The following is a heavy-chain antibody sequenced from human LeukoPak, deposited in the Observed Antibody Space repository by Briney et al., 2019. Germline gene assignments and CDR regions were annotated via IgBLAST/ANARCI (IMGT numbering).Heavy chain of an antibody. CDR3: ARDAQEAFDI. J-gene: IGHJ3*02. CDR1: GFTFSSYW. CDR2: INHSGST. Sequence: GSLRLSCAASGFTFSSYWMSWVRQAPGKGLEWIGEINHSGSTNYNPSLKSRVTISVDTSKNQFSLKLSSVTAADTAVYYCARDAQEAFDIWGQGTMVTVSS. D-gene: IGHD2-2*01. V-gene: IGHV4-34*01.